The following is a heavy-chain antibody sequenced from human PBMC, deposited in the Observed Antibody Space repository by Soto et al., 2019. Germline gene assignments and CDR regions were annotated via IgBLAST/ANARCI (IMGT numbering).Heavy chain of an antibody. Sequence: EVQLVQSGAEVKKPGESLRISCKGSGYSFTSYWISWVRQMPGKGLEWMGRIDPSDSYTNHSPSFQGHVTISADKSIRTAYLQWSSLKASDTAMYYCARGDTIFGVVMENWYFDLWGRGTLVTVSS. D-gene: IGHD3-3*01. V-gene: IGHV5-10-1*03. J-gene: IGHJ2*01. CDR3: ARGDTIFGVVMENWYFDL. CDR2: IDPSDSYT. CDR1: GYSFTSYW.